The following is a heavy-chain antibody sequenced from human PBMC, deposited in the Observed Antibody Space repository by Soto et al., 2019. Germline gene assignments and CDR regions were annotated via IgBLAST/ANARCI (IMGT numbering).Heavy chain of an antibody. CDR1: GDSICSYD. V-gene: IGHV4-59*08. D-gene: IGHD2-2*01. Sequence: PSYSLSLTCTVSGDSICSYDGGGIRKPTGKGLEWIGYIYYSGSTNYNPSLKSRVTISVDTSKNQFSLKLSSVTAADTAVYYCARHDCSSTSCYYDYYYYMDVWGKGTTVTVSS. CDR3: ARHDCSSTSCYYDYYYYMDV. CDR2: IYYSGST. J-gene: IGHJ6*03.